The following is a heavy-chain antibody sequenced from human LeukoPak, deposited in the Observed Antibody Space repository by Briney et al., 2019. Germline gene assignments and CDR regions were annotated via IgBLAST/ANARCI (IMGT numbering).Heavy chain of an antibody. Sequence: SETLSLSCAASGGSISSSNWWSWARQPPGKGLEWIGEIYHSGSTNYNPSLKSRVTISVDKSKNQFSLKLSSVTAADTAVYYCARDPGVPAIWGTSGYYMDVWGKGTTVTVSS. CDR2: IYHSGST. CDR3: ARDPGVPAIWGTSGYYMDV. CDR1: GGSISSSNW. D-gene: IGHD2-2*01. V-gene: IGHV4-4*02. J-gene: IGHJ6*03.